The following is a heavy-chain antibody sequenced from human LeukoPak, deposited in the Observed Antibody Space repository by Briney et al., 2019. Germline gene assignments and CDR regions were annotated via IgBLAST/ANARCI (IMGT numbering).Heavy chain of an antibody. CDR3: ARDQSLWTGYYIWNYFDP. J-gene: IGHJ5*02. CDR2: ISYSGST. D-gene: IGHD3/OR15-3a*01. V-gene: IGHV4-59*01. CDR1: GDSIRSYH. Sequence: PSETLSLTCSVSGDSIRSYHWSWIRQPPGKGLEWIGYISYSGSTKYNPSLKSRVSISVDTSKNQFSLNLTSVTAADTAVYYCARDQSLWTGYYIWNYFDPWGQGTLATVSS.